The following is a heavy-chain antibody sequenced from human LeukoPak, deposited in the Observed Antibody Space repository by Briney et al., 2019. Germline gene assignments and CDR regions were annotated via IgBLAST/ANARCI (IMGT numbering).Heavy chain of an antibody. CDR2: ISYDGSNK. CDR1: GLTFSSYA. CDR3: ATEEGDY. V-gene: IGHV3-30*04. Sequence: GRSLRLSCAASGLTFSSYAMHWVRQAPGKGLEWVAVISYDGSNKYYADSVKGRFTISRDNSKNTLYLQMNSLRAEDTAVYYCATEEGDYWGQGTLVTVSS. J-gene: IGHJ4*02. D-gene: IGHD1-14*01.